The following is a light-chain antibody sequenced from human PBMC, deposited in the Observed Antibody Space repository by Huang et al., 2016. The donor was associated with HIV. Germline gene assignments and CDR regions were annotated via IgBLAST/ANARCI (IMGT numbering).Light chain of an antibody. CDR1: QTVNSN. V-gene: IGKV3-15*01. CDR2: GAS. CDR3: QQYNNWLA. Sequence: EIVMTPSPATLSVSPGERATLSCRASQTVNSNLAWYQHKPGQAPRLLIYGASTRATWFPARFSGSGSGTKFTLTISSLQSEDFAVYYCQQYNNWLAFGQGTKVEIK. J-gene: IGKJ1*01.